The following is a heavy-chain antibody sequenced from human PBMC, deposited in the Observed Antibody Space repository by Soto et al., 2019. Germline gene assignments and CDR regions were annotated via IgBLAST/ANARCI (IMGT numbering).Heavy chain of an antibody. CDR2: MNPKSGNT. J-gene: IGHJ4*02. CDR1: GYNFYSFD. CDR3: VGGNFRY. Sequence: ASVKVSCKASGYNFYSFDIYWVRQATGHGLEWMGWMNPKSGNTGYAQELRGRVTMTRNTSNSTAYMELTGLTSDDTGVYYCVGGNFRYWGQGTLVTVSS. V-gene: IGHV1-8*02.